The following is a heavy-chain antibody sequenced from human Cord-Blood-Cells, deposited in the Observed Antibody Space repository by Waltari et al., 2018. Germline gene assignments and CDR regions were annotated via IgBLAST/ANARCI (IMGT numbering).Heavy chain of an antibody. J-gene: IGHJ4*02. CDR1: GGSISSSSYY. Sequence: QLQLQESGPGLVKPSETLSLTCTVSGGSISSSSYYWGWIRQPPGKGLEWIGSIYYSGSTYYNPSLTSRVTISVDTSKNQFSLKLSSVTAADTAVYYCARHRYSGSSNFDYWGQGTLVTVSS. CDR2: IYYSGST. D-gene: IGHD1-26*01. V-gene: IGHV4-39*07. CDR3: ARHRYSGSSNFDY.